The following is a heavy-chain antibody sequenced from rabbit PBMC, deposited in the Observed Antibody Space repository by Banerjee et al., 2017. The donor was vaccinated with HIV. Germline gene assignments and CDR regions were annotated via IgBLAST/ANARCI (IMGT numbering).Heavy chain of an antibody. CDR3: LRRWHSTDL. D-gene: IGHD7-1*01. V-gene: IGHV1S45*01. Sequence: QEQLEETGGGLVQPGGSLTLSCKASGFDFSSYWMTWVRQAPGKGLEWIGAIYAGRGTTYYASWVNGRFTISKTSSTTVTLQLNSLTAADTATYFCLRRWHSTDLWGPGTLVTVS. CDR1: GFDFSSYW. J-gene: IGHJ4*01. CDR2: IYAGRGTT.